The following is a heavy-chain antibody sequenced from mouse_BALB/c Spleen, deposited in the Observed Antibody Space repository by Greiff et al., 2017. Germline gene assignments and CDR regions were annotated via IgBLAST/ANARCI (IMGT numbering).Heavy chain of an antibody. J-gene: IGHJ4*01. CDR3: ASRRYYAMDY. Sequence: EVKLVESGGGLVKPGGSLKLSCAASGFTFSSYAMSWVRQTPEKRLEWVATISSGGSYTYYPDSVKGRFTISRDNAKNTLYLQMSSLRSEDTAMYYCASRRYYAMDYWGQGTSVTVSS. V-gene: IGHV5-9-3*01. CDR2: ISSGGSYT. CDR1: GFTFSSYA.